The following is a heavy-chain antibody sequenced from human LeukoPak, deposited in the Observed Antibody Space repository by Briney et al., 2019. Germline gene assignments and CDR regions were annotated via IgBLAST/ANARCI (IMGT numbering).Heavy chain of an antibody. J-gene: IGHJ4*02. V-gene: IGHV3-74*01. CDR1: GFTFSRFW. CDR2: INTDASNT. D-gene: IGHD1-26*01. CDR3: ATDQSIAGPTTADY. Sequence: PGGSLRLSCAASGFTFSRFWVHWVRQAPGKGLVWVSRINTDASNTIYADSVKGRFTISRDNAKNTLYLQMNSLRAEDTAVYYCATDQSIAGPTTADYWGQGTLVTVSS.